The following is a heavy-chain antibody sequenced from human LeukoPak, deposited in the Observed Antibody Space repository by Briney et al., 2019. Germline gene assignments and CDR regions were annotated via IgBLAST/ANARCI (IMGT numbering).Heavy chain of an antibody. CDR1: GFTFSSYA. D-gene: IGHD3-22*01. J-gene: IGHJ4*02. CDR3: AEDRPTMIVGGVFDY. CDR2: ISGSGGST. V-gene: IGHV3-23*01. Sequence: GGSLRLSCAAPGFTFSSYAMSWVRQAPGKGLEWVSAISGSGGSTYYADSVKGRFTISRDNSKNTLYLQMNSLRAEDTAVYYCAEDRPTMIVGGVFDYWGQGTLVTVSS.